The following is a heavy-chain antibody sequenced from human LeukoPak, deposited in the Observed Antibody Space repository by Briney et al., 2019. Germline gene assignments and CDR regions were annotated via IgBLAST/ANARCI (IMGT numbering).Heavy chain of an antibody. V-gene: IGHV1-46*01. CDR1: GYTFTNFY. Sequence: GASVKLSCKASGYTFTNFYMHWVRQPPGQGLEWMGIINPSGGSTSYAQKFQGRVTMTRDTSTSTVYMELSSLRSEDTAVYYCARVLYYAFDYWGQGTLVTVSS. J-gene: IGHJ4*02. D-gene: IGHD3-10*01. CDR2: INPSGGST. CDR3: ARVLYYAFDY.